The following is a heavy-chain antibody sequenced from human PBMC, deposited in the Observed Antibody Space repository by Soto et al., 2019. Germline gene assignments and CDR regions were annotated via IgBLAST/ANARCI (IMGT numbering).Heavy chain of an antibody. V-gene: IGHV4-39*01. Sequence: SETLSLTCTVSGGPISSSSYYWGWIRQPPGKGLEWIGSIYYSGSTYYNPSLKSRVTISVDTSKNQFSLKLSSVTAADTAVYYCARHKPGGYSYGTLDYWGQGTLVTVSS. J-gene: IGHJ4*02. CDR1: GGPISSSSYY. CDR2: IYYSGST. D-gene: IGHD5-18*01. CDR3: ARHKPGGYSYGTLDY.